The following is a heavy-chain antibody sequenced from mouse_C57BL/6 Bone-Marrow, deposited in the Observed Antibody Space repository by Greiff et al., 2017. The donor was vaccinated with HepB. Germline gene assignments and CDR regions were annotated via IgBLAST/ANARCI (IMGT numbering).Heavy chain of an antibody. CDR3: AISPYYYGSSPFAY. V-gene: IGHV2-5*01. CDR1: GFSLTSYG. D-gene: IGHD1-1*01. Sequence: QVQLQQSGPGLVQPSQSLSITCTVSGFSLTSYGVHWVRQSPGKGLEWLGVIWRGGSTDYNAAFMSRLSITKDNSKSQVIFQMNSLQADDTAIYYCAISPYYYGSSPFAYWGQGTLVTVSA. J-gene: IGHJ3*01. CDR2: IWRGGST.